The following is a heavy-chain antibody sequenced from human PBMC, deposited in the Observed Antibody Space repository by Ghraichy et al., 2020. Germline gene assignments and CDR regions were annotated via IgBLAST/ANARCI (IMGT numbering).Heavy chain of an antibody. J-gene: IGHJ2*01. CDR3: ARERTYYYDSGLLDL. D-gene: IGHD3-22*01. CDR2: IKQDGSEK. CDR1: GFTFSSYW. Sequence: GGSLRLSCAASGFTFSSYWMSWVRQAPGKGLEWVANIKQDGSEKYYVDSVKGRFTISRDNAKNSLYLQMNSLRAEDTAVYYCARERTYYYDSGLLDLWGRGTLVTVSS. V-gene: IGHV3-7*03.